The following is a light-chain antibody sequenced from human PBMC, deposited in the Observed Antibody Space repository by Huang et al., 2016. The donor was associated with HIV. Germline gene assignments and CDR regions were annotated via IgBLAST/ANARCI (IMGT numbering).Light chain of an antibody. CDR3: QQYGSSSWT. V-gene: IGKV3-20*01. CDR2: GAS. J-gene: IGKJ1*01. Sequence: EIVLTQSPGTLSLSPVERVTPSCRASQSVSRTYLAWYQQMPGQAPRLLIHGASTMATGIPDRFSGSGSGTDFTLTISRLEPEDFAVYYCQQYGSSSWTFGQGTKVEIK. CDR1: QSVSRTY.